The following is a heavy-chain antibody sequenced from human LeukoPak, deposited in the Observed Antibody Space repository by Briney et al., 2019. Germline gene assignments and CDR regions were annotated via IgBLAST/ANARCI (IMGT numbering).Heavy chain of an antibody. V-gene: IGHV1-18*01. J-gene: IGHJ5*02. CDR2: ISVYNGNT. CDR3: ARGVKGYNWNDMMSWFDP. D-gene: IGHD1-1*01. CDR1: GYTFTSYG. Sequence: ASVKVSCKASGYTFTSYGISWVRQAPGQGLEWMGWISVYNGNTNYAQKLQGRVTMTTDTSTSTAYMELRSLRSDDTAVYYCARGVKGYNWNDMMSWFDPWGQGTLVTVSS.